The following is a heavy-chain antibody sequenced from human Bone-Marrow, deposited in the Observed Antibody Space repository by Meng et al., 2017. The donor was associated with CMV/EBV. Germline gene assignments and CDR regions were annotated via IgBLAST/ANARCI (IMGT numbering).Heavy chain of an antibody. CDR1: GYTFTGYY. Sequence: ASVKVSCKASGYTFTGYYMHWVRQAPGQGLEWMGWINPNSGGTNYAQKFQGRVTMTRDTSISTAYMELSGLRSDDTAVYYCARDRMTGTSRQRFGFDPWGQGTLVTVSS. V-gene: IGHV1-2*02. CDR3: ARDRMTGTSRQRFGFDP. CDR2: INPNSGGT. J-gene: IGHJ5*02. D-gene: IGHD1-7*01.